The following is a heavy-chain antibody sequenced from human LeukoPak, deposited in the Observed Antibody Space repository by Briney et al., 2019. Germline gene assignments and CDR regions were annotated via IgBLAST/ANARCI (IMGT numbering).Heavy chain of an antibody. V-gene: IGHV1-69*13. CDR3: ARGGLMVVTAINY. J-gene: IGHJ4*02. CDR2: IIPIFGTA. Sequence: GASVKVSCKASGGTFSSYAISWVRQAPGQGLEWMGGIIPIFGTANYAQKFQGRVTITADESTSTAYMELSSLRSEDTAVYYCARGGLMVVTAINYWGQGTLVTVSS. D-gene: IGHD2-21*02. CDR1: GGTFSSYA.